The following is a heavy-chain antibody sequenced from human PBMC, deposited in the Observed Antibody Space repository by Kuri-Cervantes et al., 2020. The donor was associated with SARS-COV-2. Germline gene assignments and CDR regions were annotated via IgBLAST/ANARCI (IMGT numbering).Heavy chain of an antibody. Sequence: ASVKVSCKASGYTFTGYYMHWVRQAPGQGLEWMGWINPNSGGTNYAQKFQGWVTMTRDTSTSTAYMELRSLKSDDTAVYYCARDVSPYCTSSSCFRGKWVDPWGQGTPVTVSS. CDR1: GYTFTGYY. CDR2: INPNSGGT. CDR3: ARDVSPYCTSSSCFRGKWVDP. D-gene: IGHD2-2*01. V-gene: IGHV1-2*04. J-gene: IGHJ5*02.